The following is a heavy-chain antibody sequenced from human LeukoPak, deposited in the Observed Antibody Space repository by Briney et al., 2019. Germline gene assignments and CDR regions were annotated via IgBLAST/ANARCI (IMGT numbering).Heavy chain of an antibody. D-gene: IGHD6-19*01. J-gene: IGHJ4*02. CDR3: ARREQWLVGDDY. Sequence: ASVKVSCKASGYTLTSYGISWVRQAPGQGLEWMGWISAYNGNTNYAQKFQGRVTMTTDTSTSTAYMELRSLRSGDTAVYYCARREQWLVGDDYWGQGTLVTVSS. CDR1: GYTLTSYG. V-gene: IGHV1-18*01. CDR2: ISAYNGNT.